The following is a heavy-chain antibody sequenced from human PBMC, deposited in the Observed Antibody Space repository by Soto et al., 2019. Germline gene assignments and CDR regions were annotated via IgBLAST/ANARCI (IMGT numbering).Heavy chain of an antibody. J-gene: IGHJ3*02. CDR3: ARERGYDSSKNDFDI. Sequence: SXKVSFKASGDTXIRYSIDLVRQAPGQGLEWMGGIIPIFGTANYAQKFQGRVTITADESTRTAYMELSSLRSEDTAVYYCARERGYDSSKNDFDIWGQGTMGTVS. CDR1: GDTXIRYS. D-gene: IGHD3-22*01. CDR2: IIPIFGTA. V-gene: IGHV1-69*13.